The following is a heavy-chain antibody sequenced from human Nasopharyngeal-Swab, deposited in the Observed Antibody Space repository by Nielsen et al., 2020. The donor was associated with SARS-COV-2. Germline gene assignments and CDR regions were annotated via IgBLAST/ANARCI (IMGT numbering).Heavy chain of an antibody. Sequence: ASVKVSCKASGYTFTSYDINWVRQATGQGLEWMGWMNPNSGNTGYAQKFQGRVTMTRNTSISTAYMELSSLRSEDTAVYYCARDMVPDGYSYGHSYFDYWGQGTLVTVSS. J-gene: IGHJ4*02. CDR1: GYTFTSYD. CDR3: ARDMVPDGYSYGHSYFDY. V-gene: IGHV1-8*01. D-gene: IGHD5-18*01. CDR2: MNPNSGNT.